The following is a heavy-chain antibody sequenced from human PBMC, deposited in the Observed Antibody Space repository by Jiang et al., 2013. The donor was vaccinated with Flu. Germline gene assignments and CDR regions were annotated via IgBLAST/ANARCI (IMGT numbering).Heavy chain of an antibody. J-gene: IGHJ4*02. CDR1: GGSISSYY. CDR2: IYYSGST. D-gene: IGHD6-19*01. V-gene: IGHV4-59*08. Sequence: LLKPSETLSLTCTVSGGSISSYYWSWIRQPPGKGLEWIGYIYYSGSTNYNPSLKSRVTISVDTSKNQFSLKLSSVTAADTAVYYCASFGWYRSGYFDYWGQGTLVTVSS. CDR3: ASFGWYRSGYFDY.